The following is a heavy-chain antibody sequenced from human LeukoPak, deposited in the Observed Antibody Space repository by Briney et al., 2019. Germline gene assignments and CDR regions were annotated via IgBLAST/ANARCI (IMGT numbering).Heavy chain of an antibody. J-gene: IGHJ5*02. CDR1: GGSISSYY. D-gene: IGHD5-18*01. Sequence: SETLSLTCTVSGGSISSYYWSWIRQPPGKGLEWIGYIYYSGSTNYNPSLKSRVTISVDTSKNQFSLKLSSVTAADTAVYYCARDRGYSYRWFDPWGQGTLVTVSS. CDR2: IYYSGST. V-gene: IGHV4-59*01. CDR3: ARDRGYSYRWFDP.